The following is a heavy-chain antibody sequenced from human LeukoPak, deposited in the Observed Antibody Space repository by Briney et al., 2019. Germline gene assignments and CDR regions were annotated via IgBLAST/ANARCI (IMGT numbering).Heavy chain of an antibody. J-gene: IGHJ4*02. Sequence: ASVKVSCKASGYTFTGYYMHWVRQAPGQGLEWMGWINPNSGGTNYAQKFQGRVTMTRDTSISTAYMELSRLRSDDTAVYYCAREGEHYYDSSGLDYWGQGTLVTVSS. V-gene: IGHV1-2*02. CDR3: AREGEHYYDSSGLDY. D-gene: IGHD3-22*01. CDR1: GYTFTGYY. CDR2: INPNSGGT.